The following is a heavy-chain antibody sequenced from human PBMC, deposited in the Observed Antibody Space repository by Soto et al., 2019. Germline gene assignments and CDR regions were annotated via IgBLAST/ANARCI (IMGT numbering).Heavy chain of an antibody. J-gene: IGHJ4*02. CDR1: GFTFSSYG. D-gene: IGHD6-13*01. CDR2: IWYDGSNK. CDR3: ARDRVRSSWPGRVWYYFDY. Sequence: QVQLVESGGGVVQPGRSLRLSCAASGFTFSSYGMHWVRQALGKGLEWVAVIWYDGSNKYYADSVKGRFTISRDNSKKTLNLQMNSLRAEDTAVYYCARDRVRSSWPGRVWYYFDYWGQGTLVTVSS. V-gene: IGHV3-33*01.